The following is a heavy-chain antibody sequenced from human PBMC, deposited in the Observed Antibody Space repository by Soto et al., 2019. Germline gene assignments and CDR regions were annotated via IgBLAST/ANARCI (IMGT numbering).Heavy chain of an antibody. V-gene: IGHV4-31*03. CDR2: IYNSGST. CDR3: ARGITMVRGVGLFYFDY. Sequence: QVQLQESGPGLVKPSQTLSLTCTVSGGSISSGDYYWNWIRQHPGKGLEWIGYIYNSGSTYYNPSLKSRVTISEDTSKIQFSLKLSSVTAADTAVYYCARGITMVRGVGLFYFDYWGQGTLVTVSS. CDR1: GGSISSGDYY. J-gene: IGHJ4*02. D-gene: IGHD3-10*01.